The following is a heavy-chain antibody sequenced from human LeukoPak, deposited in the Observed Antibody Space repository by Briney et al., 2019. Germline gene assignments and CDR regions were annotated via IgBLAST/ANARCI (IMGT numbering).Heavy chain of an antibody. D-gene: IGHD6-13*01. CDR1: GGSISTYY. CDR3: AREGYSSSKFDY. V-gene: IGHV4-59*12. CDR2: IYYSGNT. J-gene: IGHJ4*02. Sequence: SETLSLTCPVSGGSISTYYWSWIRQPPGKGLEWIGNIYYSGNTNYNPSLKSRVTISVDTSKNQFSLKLSSVTAADTAVYYCAREGYSSSKFDYWGQGTLVTVSS.